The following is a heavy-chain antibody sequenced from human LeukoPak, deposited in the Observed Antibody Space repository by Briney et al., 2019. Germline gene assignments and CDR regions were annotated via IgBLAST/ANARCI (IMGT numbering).Heavy chain of an antibody. V-gene: IGHV3-7*03. CDR1: GFRFSSYV. D-gene: IGHD2-8*01. J-gene: IGHJ6*02. Sequence: GGSLRLSCATSGFRFSSYVMTWVRQVPGRGPEWVANVNRDGSETYYLDSVKGRFTISKDNAKNSLYLQMNSLRAEDTTLYHCARNNAMDVWGQGTTVIVSS. CDR3: ARNNAMDV. CDR2: VNRDGSET.